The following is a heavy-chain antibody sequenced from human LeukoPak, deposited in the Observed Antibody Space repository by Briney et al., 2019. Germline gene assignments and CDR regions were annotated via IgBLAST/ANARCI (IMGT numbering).Heavy chain of an antibody. Sequence: GGSLRLSCAASGFTVSTNYMSWVRQAPGRGLEWVSVIYNGGTTHYADSVKGRFTISRDHSQNTLYLQMNSLRAEDTAVYYCARRRDGYKPTDAFDIWGQGTMVTVSS. CDR1: GFTVSTNY. J-gene: IGHJ3*02. CDR2: IYNGGTT. CDR3: ARRRDGYKPTDAFDI. D-gene: IGHD5-24*01. V-gene: IGHV3-66*01.